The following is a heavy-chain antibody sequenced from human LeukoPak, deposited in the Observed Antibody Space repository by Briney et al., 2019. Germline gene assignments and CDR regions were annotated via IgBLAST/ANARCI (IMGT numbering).Heavy chain of an antibody. V-gene: IGHV3-66*01. D-gene: IGHD3-10*01. Sequence: GGSLRLSCAASGFTVSNNYLTWVRQAPGKGLEWVSIIYSGGTTYYADSVKGRFTISRDDSENTLFLQMNNLRTEDTAEYYCAKDTGMVRGVILYYFDYWGQGTLVTVSS. CDR2: IYSGGTT. J-gene: IGHJ4*02. CDR3: AKDTGMVRGVILYYFDY. CDR1: GFTVSNNY.